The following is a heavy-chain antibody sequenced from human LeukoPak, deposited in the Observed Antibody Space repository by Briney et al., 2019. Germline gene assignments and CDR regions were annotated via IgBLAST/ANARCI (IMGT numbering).Heavy chain of an antibody. J-gene: IGHJ3*02. V-gene: IGHV1-8*01. Sequence: ASVKVSCKASGYTFTSYDINWVRQATGQGLERMGWMNPNSGNTGYAQKFQGRVTMTRNTSISTAYMELSSLRSEDTAVYYCARPGGSITMVRGVIIKGHAFDIWGQGTMVTVSS. CDR1: GYTFTSYD. CDR3: ARPGGSITMVRGVIIKGHAFDI. CDR2: MNPNSGNT. D-gene: IGHD3-10*01.